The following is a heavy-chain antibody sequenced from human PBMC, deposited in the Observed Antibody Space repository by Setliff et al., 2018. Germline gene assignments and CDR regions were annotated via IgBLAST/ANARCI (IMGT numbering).Heavy chain of an antibody. J-gene: IGHJ5*02. Sequence: PGGSLRLSCAASGFTFSSYEMDWVRQAPGKGLEWVGFIKSKAYGGTTEYAASVKGRFTISRDDSKSIAYLQMNSLKTEDTAVYYCTRGRFDPWGQGTLVTVSS. CDR3: TRGRFDP. CDR2: IKSKAYGGTT. CDR1: GFTFSSYE. V-gene: IGHV3-49*04.